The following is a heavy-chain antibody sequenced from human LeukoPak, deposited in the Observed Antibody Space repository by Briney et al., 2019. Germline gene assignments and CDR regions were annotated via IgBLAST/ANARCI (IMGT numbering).Heavy chain of an antibody. V-gene: IGHV4-59*01. D-gene: IGHD2-2*03. J-gene: IGHJ6*02. Sequence: ETLSLTCTVSGCSLKNYYWLWIRQSPGKGLEWIGYIYYSGSTNYNPSLKRRVTISVDTSKNQFSLKLSSVTAAATAVYYCARAGYCSSTSCQWVPLVWGQGTTVTVSS. CDR3: ARAGYCSSTSCQWVPLV. CDR1: GCSLKNYY. CDR2: IYYSGST.